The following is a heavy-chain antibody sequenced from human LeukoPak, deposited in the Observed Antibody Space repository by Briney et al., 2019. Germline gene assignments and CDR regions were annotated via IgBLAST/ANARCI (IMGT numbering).Heavy chain of an antibody. Sequence: SETLSLTCTVSGGSVSSGSYYWSWIRQPPGKGLEWIGYIYYSGSTNYNPSLKSRVTISVDTSKNQFSLKLSSVTAADTAVYYCARRMEYYYGNSGYYFDYWGQGALVTVSS. CDR1: GGSVSSGSYY. D-gene: IGHD3-22*01. J-gene: IGHJ4*02. CDR2: IYYSGST. CDR3: ARRMEYYYGNSGYYFDY. V-gene: IGHV4-61*01.